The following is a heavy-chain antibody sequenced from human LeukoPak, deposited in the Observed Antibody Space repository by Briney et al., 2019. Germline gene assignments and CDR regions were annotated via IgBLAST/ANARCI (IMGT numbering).Heavy chain of an antibody. CDR2: INPNSGGT. CDR3: ARGGHTAMGPDDAFDI. CDR1: GYTFTGYY. Sequence: ASVKVSCKASGYTFTGYYMHWVRQAPGQGLEWMGWINPNSGGTNYAQKFQGRVTMTRDTSISTAYMELSRLRSDDTAVYYCARGGHTAMGPDDAFDIWGQGTMVTVSS. J-gene: IGHJ3*02. V-gene: IGHV1-2*02. D-gene: IGHD5-18*01.